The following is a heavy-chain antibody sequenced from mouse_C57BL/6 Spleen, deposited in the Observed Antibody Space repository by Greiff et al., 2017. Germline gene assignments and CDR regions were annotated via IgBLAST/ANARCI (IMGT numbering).Heavy chain of an antibody. CDR1: GYTFTSYW. V-gene: IGHV1-64*01. CDR3: ARFYGNYAMDY. J-gene: IGHJ4*01. Sequence: VQLQQPGAELVKPGASVKLSCKASGYTFTSYWMHWVKQRPGQGLEWIGMIHPNSGSTNYNEKFKSKATLTVDKSSSTAYMQLGSLTSEDSAVYYCARFYGNYAMDYWGQGTSVTVSS. D-gene: IGHD2-1*01. CDR2: IHPNSGST.